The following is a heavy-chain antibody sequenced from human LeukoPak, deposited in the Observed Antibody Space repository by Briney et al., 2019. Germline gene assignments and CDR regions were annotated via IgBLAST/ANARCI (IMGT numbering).Heavy chain of an antibody. D-gene: IGHD6-13*01. V-gene: IGHV3-7*01. CDR1: GFTFSSNW. J-gene: IGHJ4*02. Sequence: PGGSLRLSCATSGFTFSSNWMSWVRHAPGRGWEWVANIKPDGSAEYYAASVKGRFTVSRDNAKNSLYLQMNSLRAEDTAVYYCARANNSSWHNWGQGTLVTVSS. CDR3: ARANNSSWHN. CDR2: IKPDGSAE.